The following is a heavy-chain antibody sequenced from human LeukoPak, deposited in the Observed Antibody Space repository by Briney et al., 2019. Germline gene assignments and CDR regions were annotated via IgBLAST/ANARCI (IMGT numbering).Heavy chain of an antibody. J-gene: IGHJ4*02. CDR1: GGSISSSSYY. V-gene: IGHV4-39*01. CDR2: IYYSGST. D-gene: IGHD4-23*01. CDR3: ASYYGGPFDY. Sequence: KSSETQSLTCTVSGGSISSSSYYRGWIRQPPGKGLEWIGSIYYSGSTYYNPSLKSRVTISVDTSKNQFSLKLSSVTAADTAVYYCASYYGGPFDYWGQGTLVTVSS.